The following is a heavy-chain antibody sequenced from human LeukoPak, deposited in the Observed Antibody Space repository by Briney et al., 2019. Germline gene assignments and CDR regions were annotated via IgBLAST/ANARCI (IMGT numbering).Heavy chain of an antibody. CDR3: AKNRGIAVAASFDY. CDR1: GFTFSSYA. D-gene: IGHD6-19*01. J-gene: IGHJ4*02. V-gene: IGHV3-23*01. Sequence: GGSLRLSCAASGFTFSSYAMSWVRQAPGKGLEWVSAISGSGGSTYYADSVKGRFTISRDNSKNTLYLQMNSLGAEDTAVYYCAKNRGIAVAASFDYWGQGTLVTVSS. CDR2: ISGSGGST.